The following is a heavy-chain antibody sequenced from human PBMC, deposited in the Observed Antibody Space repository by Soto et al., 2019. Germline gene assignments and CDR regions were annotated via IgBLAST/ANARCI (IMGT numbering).Heavy chain of an antibody. CDR1: GFTFSNAW. Sequence: EVQLVESGGGLVKPGGSLRLSCAASGFTFSNAWMNWVRQAPGTGLEWVGRIQSKTDGGTSVYAAPVKGRFIISRDDSKNTLFLEMNSLKTEDTAVYFCATDVRDSGSAGTLDNWGQGTLVTVSS. J-gene: IGHJ4*02. D-gene: IGHD1-26*01. CDR3: ATDVRDSGSAGTLDN. CDR2: IQSKTDGGTS. V-gene: IGHV3-15*07.